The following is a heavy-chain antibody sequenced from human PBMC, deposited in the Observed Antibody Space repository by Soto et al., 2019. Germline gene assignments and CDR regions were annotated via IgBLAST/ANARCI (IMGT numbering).Heavy chain of an antibody. CDR1: GITFSNAW. V-gene: IGHV3-15*01. Sequence: EVQLVESGGGLVQPGGSLRVSCAASGITFSNAWMTWVRQAPGKGLEWVGRIKSKIDGGTTDYGVPVKGRFTISRDDSKSTLYLQMNSLKTEDTAVYYCTTGRYSSSLYFDSWGQGTLVTVSS. D-gene: IGHD6-6*01. CDR2: IKSKIDGGTT. CDR3: TTGRYSSSLYFDS. J-gene: IGHJ4*02.